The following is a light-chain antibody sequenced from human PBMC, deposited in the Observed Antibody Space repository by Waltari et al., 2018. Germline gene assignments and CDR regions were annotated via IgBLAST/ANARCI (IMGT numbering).Light chain of an antibody. CDR2: DTS. CDR3: QKYGTLPAT. V-gene: IGKV3-20*01. Sequence: DIVLTQSPGTLSLSPGERATLSCRASENIRSFLAWYQQKPGHAPRLLIYDTSTRATGIPDRFSGSGSGTDFSLTISRLEPEDFAVYYCQKYGTLPATFGQGTKVEIK. J-gene: IGKJ1*01. CDR1: ENIRSF.